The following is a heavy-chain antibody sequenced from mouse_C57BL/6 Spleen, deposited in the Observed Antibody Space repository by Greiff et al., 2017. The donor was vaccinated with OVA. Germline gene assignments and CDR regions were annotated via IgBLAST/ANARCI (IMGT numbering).Heavy chain of an antibody. J-gene: IGHJ4*01. CDR2: INPNYGTT. V-gene: IGHV1-39*01. CDR1: GYSFTDYN. CDR3: ARGHYGSSYGAMDY. D-gene: IGHD1-1*01. Sequence: EVKLQQSGPELVKPGASVKISCKASGYSFTDYNMNWVKQSNGKSLEWIGVINPNYGTTSYNQKFKGKATLTVDQSSSTAYMQLNSLTSEDSAVYYCARGHYGSSYGAMDYWGQGTSVTVSS.